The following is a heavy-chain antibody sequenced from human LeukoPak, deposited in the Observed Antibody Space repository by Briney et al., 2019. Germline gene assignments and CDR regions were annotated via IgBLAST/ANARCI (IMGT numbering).Heavy chain of an antibody. Sequence: PGGSLRLSCAASGFTFSIYSMNWVRQAPGKGLEWVAVISYDGSNKYYADSVKGRFTIPRDNSKNTLYLQMNSLRAEDTAVYYCARDRVGYWGQGTLVTVSS. CDR2: ISYDGSNK. CDR1: GFTFSIYS. CDR3: ARDRVGY. D-gene: IGHD1-26*01. J-gene: IGHJ4*02. V-gene: IGHV3-30*03.